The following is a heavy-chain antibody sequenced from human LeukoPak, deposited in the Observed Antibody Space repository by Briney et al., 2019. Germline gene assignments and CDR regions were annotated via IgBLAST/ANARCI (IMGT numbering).Heavy chain of an antibody. D-gene: IGHD1-26*01. V-gene: IGHV1-18*01. CDR1: GYTFTSYG. J-gene: IGHJ6*02. CDR2: ISAYNGNT. CDR3: ARYSGSPAYYYYGMDV. Sequence: ASVKVSCKASGYTFTSYGISWVRQAPGQGLEWMGCISAYNGNTNYEQKLQGRVTMTTDTSTSTAYMELRSLRSDDTAVYYCARYSGSPAYYYYGMDVWGQGTTVTVSS.